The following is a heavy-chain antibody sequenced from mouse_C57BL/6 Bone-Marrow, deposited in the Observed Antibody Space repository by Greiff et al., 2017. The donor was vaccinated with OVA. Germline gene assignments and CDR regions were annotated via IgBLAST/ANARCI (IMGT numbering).Heavy chain of an antibody. J-gene: IGHJ2*01. D-gene: IGHD2-5*01. Sequence: ESGPGMVKPSQSLSLTCTVTGYSITSGYDWHWIRHFPGNKLEWMGYIRYSGSTNYNPSLKSRISITHDTSKNHFFLKLNSVTTEDTATYYCARGGYSNYNFDYWGQGTTLTVSS. V-gene: IGHV3-1*01. CDR3: ARGGYSNYNFDY. CDR2: IRYSGST. CDR1: GYSITSGYD.